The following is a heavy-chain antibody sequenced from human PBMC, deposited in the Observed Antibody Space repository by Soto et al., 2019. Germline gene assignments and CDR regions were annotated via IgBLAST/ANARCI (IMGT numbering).Heavy chain of an antibody. J-gene: IGHJ4*02. CDR1: GFTFSSSD. CDR3: GKGGGGDHGY. D-gene: IGHD2-21*02. Sequence: EVQLLESGGGLAQPGGSLRLSCAASGFTFSSSDMSWVRQAPGKGLEWVSSITRNGEPTEYADSVKGRFTISRDNSKKPIQLQINNLRAGTPAGYFCGKGGGGDHGYWGQGTLVAVSS. CDR2: ITRNGEPT. V-gene: IGHV3-23*01.